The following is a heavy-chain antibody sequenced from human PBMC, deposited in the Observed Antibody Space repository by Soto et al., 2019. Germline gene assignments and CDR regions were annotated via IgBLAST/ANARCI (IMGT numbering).Heavy chain of an antibody. Sequence: ELQLVQSGAEVKKPGESLKISCKGSGYNFANYWIGWVRQMPGKGLEWMGIIYPGNSDTRYSPSFQGQVTISADTSISTAYLEWSSLKASDTAIYYWARHVYYDVLKKNYWGQGTLVTVSS. CDR1: GYNFANYW. CDR3: ARHVYYDVLKKNY. CDR2: IYPGNSDT. D-gene: IGHD3-9*01. V-gene: IGHV5-51*01. J-gene: IGHJ4*02.